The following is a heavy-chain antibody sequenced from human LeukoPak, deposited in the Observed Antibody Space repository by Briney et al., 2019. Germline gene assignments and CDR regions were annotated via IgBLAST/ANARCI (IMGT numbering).Heavy chain of an antibody. V-gene: IGHV4-4*07. Sequence: PSETLSLTCTVSGGSISSYYWSWIRQPAGKGLEWIGRIYTSGSTNYNPSLKSRVTMSVDTSKNQFSLKLSSVTAADTAVSYCARVDEGYCSSTSCYNSYYYYMDVWGKGTTVTVSS. J-gene: IGHJ6*03. CDR2: IYTSGST. CDR1: GGSISSYY. D-gene: IGHD2-2*02. CDR3: ARVDEGYCSSTSCYNSYYYYMDV.